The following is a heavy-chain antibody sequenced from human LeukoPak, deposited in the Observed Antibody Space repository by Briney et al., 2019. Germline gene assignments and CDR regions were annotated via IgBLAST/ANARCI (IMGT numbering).Heavy chain of an antibody. D-gene: IGHD2-2*01. Sequence: ASVKVSCKASGYTFTGYHMHWVRLAPGQGLEWMGRITPNSGDTNYAQKFQGRVTMTRDTSISTAYMELGRLRSDDTAVYYCARDYCSSTSCLFDYWGQGTLVTVSS. J-gene: IGHJ4*02. V-gene: IGHV1-2*06. CDR2: ITPNSGDT. CDR3: ARDYCSSTSCLFDY. CDR1: GYTFTGYH.